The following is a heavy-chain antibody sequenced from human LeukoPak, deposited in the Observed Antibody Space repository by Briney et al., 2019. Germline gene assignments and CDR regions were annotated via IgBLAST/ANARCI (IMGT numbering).Heavy chain of an antibody. CDR1: GGSVSSDIYY. CDR2: VYYSGST. Sequence: SETLSLTCTVSGGSVSSDIYYWSWIRQPPGEGLEWIGYVYYSGSTYYNPSLKSRVTISVDTSKNQFSLKLSSVTAADTAVYYCARDRIAAAGNYYYYGMDVWGQGTTVTVSS. V-gene: IGHV4-61*01. CDR3: ARDRIAAAGNYYYYGMDV. D-gene: IGHD6-13*01. J-gene: IGHJ6*02.